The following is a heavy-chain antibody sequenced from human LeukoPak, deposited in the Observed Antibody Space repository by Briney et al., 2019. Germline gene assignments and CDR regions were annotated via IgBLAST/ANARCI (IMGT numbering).Heavy chain of an antibody. CDR2: INPNNGGT. CDR3: ASDNSVRDEAWWFNP. J-gene: IGHJ5*02. Sequence: ASGKVSCKASGFTFTVYNIHWVRQAPGQEPEWMGWINPNNGGTNYAQKFQGRVTMTRDTSISTAYMELSRLRSDDTAVYYCASDNSVRDEAWWFNPWGQGTLVTVSS. D-gene: IGHD5-24*01. V-gene: IGHV1-2*02. CDR1: GFTFTVYN.